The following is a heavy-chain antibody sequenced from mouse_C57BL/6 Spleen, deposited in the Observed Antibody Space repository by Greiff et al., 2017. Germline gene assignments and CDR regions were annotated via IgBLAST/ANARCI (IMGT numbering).Heavy chain of an antibody. V-gene: IGHV1-72*01. D-gene: IGHD2-12*01. Sequence: QVQLQQPGAELVKPGASVKLSCKASGYTFTSYWMHWVKQRPGRGLEWIGRIYPNSGGTKYNEKFKSKATLTVDKPSSTAYMQLSSLTSEDAAVYYGASYDGRHFDYWGQGTTLTVSS. CDR3: ASYDGRHFDY. CDR2: IYPNSGGT. CDR1: GYTFTSYW. J-gene: IGHJ2*01.